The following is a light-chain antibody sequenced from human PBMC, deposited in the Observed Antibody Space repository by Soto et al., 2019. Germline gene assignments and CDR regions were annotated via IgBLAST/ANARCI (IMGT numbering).Light chain of an antibody. Sequence: DIEMTQSPSTLSASVGDRVTITCRASQSISSWLAWYQQKPGKAPTLLIYDASSLESGVPSRFSGSGSGTEFTLTISSLQHDDFASYYGQQYNSYWGTFGQGTKLEIK. CDR3: QQYNSYWGT. CDR1: QSISSW. V-gene: IGKV1-5*01. CDR2: DAS. J-gene: IGKJ1*01.